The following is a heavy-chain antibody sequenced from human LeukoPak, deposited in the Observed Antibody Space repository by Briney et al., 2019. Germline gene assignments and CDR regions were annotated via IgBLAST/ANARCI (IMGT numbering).Heavy chain of an antibody. Sequence: SETLSLTCTVSGGSISSYYWSWIRQPPGKGLEWIGYIYYSGSTNYNPSLKSRVTISVDTSKNQFSLKLSSVTAADTAVYYCASSTDIVVVPAARYYPPSPPHFDYWGQETLVTVSS. D-gene: IGHD2-2*01. CDR3: ASSTDIVVVPAARYYPPSPPHFDY. CDR1: GGSISSYY. CDR2: IYYSGST. J-gene: IGHJ4*02. V-gene: IGHV4-59*08.